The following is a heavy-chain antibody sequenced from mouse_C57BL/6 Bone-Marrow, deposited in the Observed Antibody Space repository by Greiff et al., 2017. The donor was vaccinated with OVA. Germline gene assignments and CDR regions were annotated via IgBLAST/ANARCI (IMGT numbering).Heavy chain of an antibody. D-gene: IGHD1-1*01. J-gene: IGHJ2*01. V-gene: IGHV5-2*01. Sequence: EVHLVESGGGFVQPGESLKLSCESNEYEFPSPDMSWVRKTPEKRLELVAAINSDGGSTYYPDTMERRFIISRDNAKKTLYLQMSSLRSEDTALYYCARRVTTVVVDYWGQGTTLTVSS. CDR1: EYEFPSPD. CDR3: ARRVTTVVVDY. CDR2: INSDGGST.